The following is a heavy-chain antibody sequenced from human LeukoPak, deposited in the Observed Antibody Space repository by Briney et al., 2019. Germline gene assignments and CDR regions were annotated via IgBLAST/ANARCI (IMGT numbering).Heavy chain of an antibody. CDR3: TRGDYGFDY. V-gene: IGHV3-74*01. CDR2: INTDGSST. D-gene: IGHD4-17*01. J-gene: IGHJ4*02. Sequence: GGSLRLSCAASGFTFSSYWMHWVRQAPGKGLMWVSRINTDGSSTSYADSVKGRFTISRDNAKNTLKLQRNSLRAEDMAVYYCTRGDYGFDYWGQGTLVTVSS. CDR1: GFTFSSYW.